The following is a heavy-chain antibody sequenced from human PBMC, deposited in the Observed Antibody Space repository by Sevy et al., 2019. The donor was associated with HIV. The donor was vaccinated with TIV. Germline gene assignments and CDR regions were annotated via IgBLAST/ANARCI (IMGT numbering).Heavy chain of an antibody. CDR2: IYYSGTT. Sequence: SETLPLTCTVSGDSISSYYWSWIRQPPGKGLDWIGYIYYSGTTNYSPSLKSRVTISVDTSKNQFSLKLRSVTAADTAMYYCARHSSGWFFDYWGQGTLVTVSS. CDR1: GDSISSYY. J-gene: IGHJ4*02. D-gene: IGHD6-19*01. V-gene: IGHV4-59*01. CDR3: ARHSSGWFFDY.